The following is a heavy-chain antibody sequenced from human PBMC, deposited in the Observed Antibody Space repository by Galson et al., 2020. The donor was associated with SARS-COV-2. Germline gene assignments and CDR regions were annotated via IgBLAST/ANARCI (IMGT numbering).Heavy chain of an antibody. CDR1: GDSISGPSYH. D-gene: IGHD2-15*01. CDR3: ARAKKVLLFWEMAGYFDY. CDR2: IYATGDT. J-gene: IGHJ4*02. Sequence: SETLSLTCAVSGDSISGPSYHWNWIRQPAGKGLEWIGRIYATGDTDYKPSLKSRVAISIDRSKNHFSLKLSSVTAADTAVYYCARAKKVLLFWEMAGYFDYWGQGSLVTVSS. V-gene: IGHV4-61*02.